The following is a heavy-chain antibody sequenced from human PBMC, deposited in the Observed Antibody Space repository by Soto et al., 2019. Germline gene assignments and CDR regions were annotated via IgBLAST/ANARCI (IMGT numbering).Heavy chain of an antibody. CDR3: TRDKHSSSAPPLFDY. J-gene: IGHJ4*02. Sequence: GGSLRLSCTASGFTFGDYAMSWFRQAPGKGLEWVGFIRSKAYGGTTEYAASVKGRFTISRDDSKSIAYLQMNSLKTEDTAVYYCTRDKHSSSAPPLFDYWGQGTLVTVSS. CDR1: GFTFGDYA. D-gene: IGHD6-6*01. CDR2: IRSKAYGGTT. V-gene: IGHV3-49*03.